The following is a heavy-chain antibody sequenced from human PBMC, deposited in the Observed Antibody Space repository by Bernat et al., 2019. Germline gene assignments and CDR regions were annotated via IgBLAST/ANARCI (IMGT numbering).Heavy chain of an antibody. V-gene: IGHV1-18*01. J-gene: IGHJ5*02. CDR2: ISAYNGNT. Sequence: QVQLVQSGAEVKKPGASVKVSCKASVYTFTSYGISWVRQAPGQGLEWMGWISAYNGNTNYAQKLQGRVTMTTDTSTSTAYMELRSLRADDTAVYYCARAGDDILTGNWFDPWGQGTLVTVSS. D-gene: IGHD3-9*01. CDR1: VYTFTSYG. CDR3: ARAGDDILTGNWFDP.